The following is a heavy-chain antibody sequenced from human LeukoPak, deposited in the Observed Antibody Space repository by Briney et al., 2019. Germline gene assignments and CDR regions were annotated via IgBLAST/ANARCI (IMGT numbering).Heavy chain of an antibody. CDR2: ISTTGNTK. J-gene: IGHJ6*03. Sequence: GGSLRLSCAASGFTFSDFYMSWIRQTPEKGLEWISHISTTGNTKYYADSVIGRFSISRDNAKNSVYLQMNSLRAEDTAVYYCAKRRGLELLYYYYMDVWGKGTTVTVSS. CDR1: GFTFSDFY. D-gene: IGHD1-7*01. CDR3: AKRRGLELLYYYYMDV. V-gene: IGHV3-11*01.